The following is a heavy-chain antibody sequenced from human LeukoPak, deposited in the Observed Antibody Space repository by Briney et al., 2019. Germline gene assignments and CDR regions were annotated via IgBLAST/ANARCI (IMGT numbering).Heavy chain of an antibody. CDR1: GFTFSNAW. D-gene: IGHD3-10*01. CDR3: TTLHITMVRGVIP. J-gene: IGHJ5*02. V-gene: IGHV3-15*01. CDR2: IKSKTDGETT. Sequence: GGSLRLSCAASGFTFSNAWMSWVRQAPGKGLEWVGRIKSKTDGETTDYVAPVKGRFTISRDDSKNTLYLQMNSLKTEDTAVYYCTTLHITMVRGVIPWGQGTLVTVSS.